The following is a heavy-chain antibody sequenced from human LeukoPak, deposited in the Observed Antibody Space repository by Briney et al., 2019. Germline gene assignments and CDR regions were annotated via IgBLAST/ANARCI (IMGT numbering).Heavy chain of an antibody. D-gene: IGHD1-26*01. J-gene: IGHJ4*02. CDR2: INPSGGST. Sequence: ASVKVSCKASGYTFTSYDINWVRQAPGQGLEWMGIINPSGGSTSYAQKFQGRVTMTRDTSTSTVYMELSSLRSEDTAVYYCARDGSGSYAIDYWGQGTLVTVSS. V-gene: IGHV1-46*01. CDR1: GYTFTSYD. CDR3: ARDGSGSYAIDY.